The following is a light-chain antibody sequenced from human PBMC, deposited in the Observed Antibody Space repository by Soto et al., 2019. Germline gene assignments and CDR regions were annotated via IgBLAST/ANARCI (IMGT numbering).Light chain of an antibody. CDR1: SSNIGSDH. Sequence: QSVLTQAPSASGTPGQWVTISRSGSSSNIGSDHVYWYQLLPGRAPKLLIYSNNQRPSGVPDRFSASKSGASASRAISGLLSEDEADYFCASWDGRLSGWMFGGGTQLTVL. J-gene: IGLJ3*02. V-gene: IGLV1-47*01. CDR3: ASWDGRLSGWM. CDR2: SNN.